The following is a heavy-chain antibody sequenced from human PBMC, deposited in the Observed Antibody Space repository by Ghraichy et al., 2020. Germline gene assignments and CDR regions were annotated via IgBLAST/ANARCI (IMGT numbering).Heavy chain of an antibody. CDR2: ISYDGSNK. CDR3: ASLYYDFWSGSRGTNYYYYYGLDV. J-gene: IGHJ6*02. D-gene: IGHD3-3*01. CDR1: GFTFSSYA. Sequence: GESLNISCAASGFTFSSYAMHWVRQAPGKGLEWVAVISYDGSNKYYADSVKGRFTISRDNSKNTLYLQMNSLRAEDTAVYYCASLYYDFWSGSRGTNYYYYYGLDVWGQGTTVTVSS. V-gene: IGHV3-30-3*01.